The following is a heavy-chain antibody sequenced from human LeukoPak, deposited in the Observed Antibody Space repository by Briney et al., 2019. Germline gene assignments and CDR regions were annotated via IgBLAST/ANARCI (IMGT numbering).Heavy chain of an antibody. CDR2: ISWNSGSI. Sequence: GGSLRLSCAASGFTFDDYAMHWVRQAPGKGLEWVSGISWNSGSIGYADSVKGRFTISRDNAKNSLYLQMNSLRAEDMALYYCARSGYSSPSFDYWGQGTLVTVSS. CDR3: ARSGYSSPSFDY. V-gene: IGHV3-9*03. J-gene: IGHJ4*02. D-gene: IGHD6-19*01. CDR1: GFTFDDYA.